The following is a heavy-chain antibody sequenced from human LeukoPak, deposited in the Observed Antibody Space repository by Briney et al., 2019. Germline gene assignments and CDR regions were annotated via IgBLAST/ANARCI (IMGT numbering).Heavy chain of an antibody. V-gene: IGHV6-1*01. CDR3: TRAFLYSSSSSLDY. J-gene: IGHJ4*02. D-gene: IGHD6-13*01. CDR2: TYYRSKWFN. CDR1: GDSVSSNSAT. Sequence: SQTLSLTCAISGDSVSSNSATWNWIRQSPSSGLEWLGRTYYRSKWFNDYAVSVKSRITVNPDTSENQFSLQLNSVTPEDTAVYYCTRAFLYSSSSSLDYWGQGTLVTVSS.